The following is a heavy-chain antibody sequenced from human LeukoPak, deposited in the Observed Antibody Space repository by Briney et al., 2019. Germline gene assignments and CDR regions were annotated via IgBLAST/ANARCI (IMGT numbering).Heavy chain of an antibody. CDR2: IWYDGSNK. Sequence: GRSLRLSCAASGFTFSSYGMHWVRQAPGKGLGWVAVIWYDGSNKYYADSVKGRFTISRDNSKNTLYLQMNSLRAEDTAVYYCANSLSKWELLNYWGQGTLVTVSS. CDR1: GFTFSSYG. V-gene: IGHV3-33*06. J-gene: IGHJ4*02. CDR3: ANSLSKWELLNY. D-gene: IGHD1-26*01.